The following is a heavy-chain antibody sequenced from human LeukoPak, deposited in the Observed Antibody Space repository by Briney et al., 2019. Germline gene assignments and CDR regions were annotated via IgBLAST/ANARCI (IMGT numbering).Heavy chain of an antibody. D-gene: IGHD3-3*01. J-gene: IGHJ4*02. Sequence: SETLSLTCSVSGGSISSRDYYWSWIRQHPGKGLEWIGYIYYSGGTQYNPSLKSRVTISVDTSKNQFSLKLSSVTAADTAVYYCARMQGEITIFGVVNADYFDYWGQGTLVTVSS. V-gene: IGHV4-31*03. CDR1: GGSISSRDYY. CDR2: IYYSGGT. CDR3: ARMQGEITIFGVVNADYFDY.